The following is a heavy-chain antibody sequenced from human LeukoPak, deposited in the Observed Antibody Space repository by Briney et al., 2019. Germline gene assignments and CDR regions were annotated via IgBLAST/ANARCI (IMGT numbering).Heavy chain of an antibody. Sequence: SETLSLTCTVSGGSISSSSYYWGWIRQPPGKGLEWIGSIYYSGSTYYNPSLKSRVTIAVDTSKNQFSLKLSSVTAADTAVYYCASEVSGYCSSTSCHSSYVPWYYYYYYYMDVWGKGTTVTVSS. J-gene: IGHJ6*03. CDR2: IYYSGST. CDR3: ASEVSGYCSSTSCHSSYVPWYYYYYYYMDV. V-gene: IGHV4-39*07. CDR1: GGSISSSSYY. D-gene: IGHD2-2*03.